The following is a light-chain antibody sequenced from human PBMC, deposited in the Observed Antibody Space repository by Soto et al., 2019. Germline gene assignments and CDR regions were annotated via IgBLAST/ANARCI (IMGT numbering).Light chain of an antibody. CDR2: DAP. CDR1: QRITSY. V-gene: IGKV3-11*01. CDR3: HQRSDWQYT. J-gene: IGKJ2*01. Sequence: EVVLTPSPATLSLSPGERATLSCRASQRITSYLAWYQQKPGQAPRLLIYDAPNRVAGVPARFSGSRSGTDFTLTSSTLQPEDFAVYYCHQRSDWQYTFGHGTKVELK.